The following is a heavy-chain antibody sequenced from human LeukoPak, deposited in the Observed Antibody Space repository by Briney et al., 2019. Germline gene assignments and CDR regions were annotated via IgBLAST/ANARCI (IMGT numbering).Heavy chain of an antibody. CDR1: GGSFSGYY. V-gene: IGHV4-59*03. Sequence: PSETLSLTCAVYGGSFSGYYWSWIRQPPGKGLEWIGYIYHSGSTNYNPSLKSRVTMSLDTSKNQFSLKLSSVTAADTAVYYCAVIGGTTDYYIDYWGQGTLVTVSS. J-gene: IGHJ4*02. CDR3: AVIGGTTDYYIDY. D-gene: IGHD2/OR15-2a*01. CDR2: IYHSGST.